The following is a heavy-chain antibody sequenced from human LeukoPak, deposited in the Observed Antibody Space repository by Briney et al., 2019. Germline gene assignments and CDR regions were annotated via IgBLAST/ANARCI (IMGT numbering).Heavy chain of an antibody. V-gene: IGHV3-21*01. CDR1: GFTFSSYS. D-gene: IGHD3-10*01. J-gene: IGHJ6*04. CDR3: ATDGPDYYGSGSYYNYYYYYGMDV. CDR2: ISSSSSYI. Sequence: GGSLRLSCAASGFTFSSYSMNWVRQAPGKGLEWVSSISSSSSYIYYADSVKGRFTISRDNAKDSLYLQMNSLRAEDTAVYYCATDGPDYYGSGSYYNYYYYYGMDVWGKGTTDTVSS.